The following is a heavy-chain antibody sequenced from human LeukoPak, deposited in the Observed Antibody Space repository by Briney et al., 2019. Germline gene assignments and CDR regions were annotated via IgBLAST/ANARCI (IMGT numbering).Heavy chain of an antibody. V-gene: IGHV1-18*01. D-gene: IGHD3-9*01. Sequence: GASVKVSCKAAGYSFSNYGISWVRQAPGQGLEWMGWIRIYNGNTNCAQKVQDRVTMSTDTSTSTAYMELRSLRSDDTAVYYCARTILTGYYLKLPDYWGQGTLVTVSS. CDR1: GYSFSNYG. J-gene: IGHJ4*02. CDR3: ARTILTGYYLKLPDY. CDR2: IRIYNGNT.